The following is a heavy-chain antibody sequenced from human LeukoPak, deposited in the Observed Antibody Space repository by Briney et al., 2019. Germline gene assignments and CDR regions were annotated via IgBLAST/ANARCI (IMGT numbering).Heavy chain of an antibody. D-gene: IGHD5-18*01. Sequence: GESLKISCKGSGYSFTSYWISWVRQMPGKGREWMGRIDPSDSYTNYSPSFQGHVTISADKSISTAYLQWSSLKASDTAMYYCARAWIQLWPNMDVWGKGTTVTVSS. CDR1: GYSFTSYW. V-gene: IGHV5-10-1*01. J-gene: IGHJ6*04. CDR3: ARAWIQLWPNMDV. CDR2: IDPSDSYT.